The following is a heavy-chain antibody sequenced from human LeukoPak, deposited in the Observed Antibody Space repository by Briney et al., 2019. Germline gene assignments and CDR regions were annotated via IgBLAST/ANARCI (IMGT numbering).Heavy chain of an antibody. Sequence: PGGSLRLSCAVSGITLSNYGMSWVRQAPGKGLEWVAGISGSGGSTNYADSAKGRFTISRDNSKNTLYLQMNSLRAEDTAVYYCAKAEAGGYSYAVKYYYYYYMDVWGKGTTVTVSS. CDR1: GITLSNYG. J-gene: IGHJ6*03. V-gene: IGHV3-23*01. CDR3: AKAEAGGYSYAVKYYYYYYMDV. CDR2: ISGSGGST. D-gene: IGHD5-18*01.